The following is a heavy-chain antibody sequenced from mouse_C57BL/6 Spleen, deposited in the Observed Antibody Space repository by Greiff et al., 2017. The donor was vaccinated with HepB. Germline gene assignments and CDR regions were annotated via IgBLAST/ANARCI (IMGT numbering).Heavy chain of an antibody. CDR3: ARSYYYGSSYDAMDY. D-gene: IGHD1-1*01. CDR2: INPYNGGT. V-gene: IGHV1-19*01. CDR1: GYKFTDYY. Sequence: VQLKQSGPVLVKPGASVKMSCKASGYKFTDYYMNWVKQSHGKSLEWIGVINPYNGGTSYNQKFKGKATFTVDKSSSTAYMELNSLTSEDSAVYYCARSYYYGSSYDAMDYWGQGTSVTVSS. J-gene: IGHJ4*01.